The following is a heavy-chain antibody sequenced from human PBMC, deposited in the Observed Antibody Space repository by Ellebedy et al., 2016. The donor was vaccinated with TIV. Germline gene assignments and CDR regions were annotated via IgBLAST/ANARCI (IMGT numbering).Heavy chain of an antibody. D-gene: IGHD2-21*02. J-gene: IGHJ4*02. V-gene: IGHV3-66*01. CDR1: ALTVSANS. CDR2: IHSDGST. CDR3: AREARGTVVTLS. Sequence: GGSLRLSXAASALTVSANSMTWVRQAPGKGLEWVSVIHSDGSTYYADSVKGRFIISRGNSENTLYLQMNSLRAEDTATYYCAREARGTVVTLSWGQGTVVTVSS.